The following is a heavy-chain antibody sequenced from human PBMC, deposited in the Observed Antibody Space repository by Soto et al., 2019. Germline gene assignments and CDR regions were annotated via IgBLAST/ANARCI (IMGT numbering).Heavy chain of an antibody. CDR3: ARYGDNMAYDI. CDR2: VLPGGDAT. D-gene: IGHD3-16*01. V-gene: IGHV1-46*01. J-gene: IGHJ4*02. CDR1: GYTFTASY. Sequence: QLMQSGPDVGKPGASARVSCTASGYTFTASYIHWVRQAPGQGLEWIGMVLPGGDATYYAHKVQGRVSMSSATSTTTVLLELTSLRSEDTAVYFCARYGDNMAYDIWGQGTLVTVSS.